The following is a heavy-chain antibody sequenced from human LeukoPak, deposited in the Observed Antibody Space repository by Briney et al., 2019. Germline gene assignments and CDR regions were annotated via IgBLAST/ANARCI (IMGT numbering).Heavy chain of an antibody. CDR2: IIGSGGST. J-gene: IGHJ4*02. Sequence: RGGSLRLSCAASGFTFSSYAMSWVRQAPGKGLEWVSAIIGSGGSTYYADSVTGRFTISRDNSKNTLYLQMNSLRAEDTAVYYCAKVSSGWFRGYFDYCGQGTLVTVSS. D-gene: IGHD6-19*01. CDR3: AKVSSGWFRGYFDY. V-gene: IGHV3-23*01. CDR1: GFTFSSYA.